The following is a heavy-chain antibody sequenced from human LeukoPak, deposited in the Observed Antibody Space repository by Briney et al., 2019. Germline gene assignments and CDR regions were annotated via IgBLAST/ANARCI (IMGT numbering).Heavy chain of an antibody. CDR1: GFTFSSHW. CDR3: ARGEKSWINGFDL. CDR2: INSDGSGT. J-gene: IGHJ4*02. V-gene: IGHV3-74*01. Sequence: GGSLRLSCAASGFTFSSHWMHWVRQAPGKGLVWVSRINSDGSGTIYADSVKGRFTISRDNAKNTLDLQMNSLRAEDTAVYHCARGEKSWINGFDLWGQGTLVTVSS. D-gene: IGHD2-8*01.